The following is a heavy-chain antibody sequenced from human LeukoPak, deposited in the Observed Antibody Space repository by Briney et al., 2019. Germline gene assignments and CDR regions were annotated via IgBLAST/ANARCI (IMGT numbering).Heavy chain of an antibody. CDR2: IYYSGST. CDR1: GGSISSGGYY. CDR3: TRGTSPYYGDKRVGYYFDY. J-gene: IGHJ4*02. V-gene: IGHV4-31*03. D-gene: IGHD4-17*01. Sequence: SQTLSLTCTVSGGSISSGGYYWSWIRQHPGKGLELIGYIYYSGSTYYNPSLKSRVTISVDTSENQFSLRLTSVTAADTAVYYCTRGTSPYYGDKRVGYYFDYWGQGTLVTVSS.